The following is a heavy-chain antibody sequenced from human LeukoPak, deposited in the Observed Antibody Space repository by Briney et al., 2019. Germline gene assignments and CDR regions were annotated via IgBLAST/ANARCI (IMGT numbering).Heavy chain of an antibody. J-gene: IGHJ6*02. D-gene: IGHD3-9*01. Sequence: SEPLSLTCTVSGGSISSGDYYWSWIRQPPGKGLEWIGYIYYSGSTYYNPSLKSRVTISVDTSKNQFSLKLSSVTAADTAVYYCARSQTDYDILTGYYSYYGMDVWGQGTTVTVSS. CDR1: GGSISSGDYY. CDR2: IYYSGST. V-gene: IGHV4-30-4*01. CDR3: ARSQTDYDILTGYYSYYGMDV.